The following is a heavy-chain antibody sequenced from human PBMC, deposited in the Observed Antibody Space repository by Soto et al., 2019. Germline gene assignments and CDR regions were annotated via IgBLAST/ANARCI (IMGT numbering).Heavy chain of an antibody. CDR3: TRDTTGPDDH. CDR2: INPDGSTT. D-gene: IGHD1-1*01. V-gene: IGHV3-74*01. Sequence: GGSLRLSCAASGFTLSRYWVDWVRQVPGKGLVWVSRINPDGSTTNYADSVKGRFTVSRDNAKNTVYLHMNSLRAEDTAVYYCTRDTTGPDDHWGQGTLVTVSS. J-gene: IGHJ4*02. CDR1: GFTLSRYW.